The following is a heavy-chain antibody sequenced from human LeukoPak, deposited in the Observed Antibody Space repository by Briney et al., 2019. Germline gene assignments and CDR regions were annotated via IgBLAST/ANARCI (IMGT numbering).Heavy chain of an antibody. CDR1: GGSISSGSYY. CDR2: IYYSGST. V-gene: IGHV4-61*01. Sequence: SETLSLTCTLSGGSISSGSYYWSWIRQPPGKGLEWIGYIYYSGSTNYSPSLKSRITISVDTSKNQFSLKLSSVTAADTDVYYCARHYVFVYGGSSFDYWGQGTLVTVSS. J-gene: IGHJ4*02. D-gene: IGHD2-8*01. CDR3: ARHYVFVYGGSSFDY.